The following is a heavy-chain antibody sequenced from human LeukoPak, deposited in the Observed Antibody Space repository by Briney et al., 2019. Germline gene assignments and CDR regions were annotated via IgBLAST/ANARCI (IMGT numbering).Heavy chain of an antibody. CDR1: GFTFSSYS. CDR3: ARESNSGRFLEWLFDP. J-gene: IGHJ5*02. Sequence: GGSLRLSCAASGFTFSSYSMNWVRQAPGKGLGWVSSISSSSSYIYYADSVKGRFTISRDNAKNSLYLQMNSLRAEDTAVYYCARESNSGRFLEWLFDPWGQGTLVTVSS. V-gene: IGHV3-21*01. D-gene: IGHD3-3*01. CDR2: ISSSSSYI.